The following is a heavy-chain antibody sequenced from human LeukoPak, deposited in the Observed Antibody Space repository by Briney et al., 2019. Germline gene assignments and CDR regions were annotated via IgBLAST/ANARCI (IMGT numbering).Heavy chain of an antibody. CDR2: INSKTDGGTT. CDR3: TVYNGLGSYSDY. V-gene: IGHV3-15*01. Sequence: GGSLRLSCAASGFTFSNAWMSWVRQAPGKGLEWVGRINSKTDGGTTDYAAPVKDRFTISRDDSKNTLYLQMNSLKTEDTAMYYCTVYNGLGSYSDYWGQGTLVTVSS. CDR1: GFTFSNAW. J-gene: IGHJ4*02. D-gene: IGHD5-24*01.